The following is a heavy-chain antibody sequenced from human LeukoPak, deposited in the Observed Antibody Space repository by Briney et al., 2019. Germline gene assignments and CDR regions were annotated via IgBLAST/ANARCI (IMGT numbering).Heavy chain of an antibody. CDR1: GDSISSTSYY. Sequence: SETLSLTCTVSGDSISSTSYYWGWIRQPPGKGLEWIGSIHYSGNTYYSPSLKSRVTISVDTSKNQFSLKLSSVTAADTAVYYCAADSSGYYYGPYWGQGTLVTVSS. J-gene: IGHJ4*02. D-gene: IGHD3-22*01. V-gene: IGHV4-39*01. CDR2: IHYSGNT. CDR3: AADSSGYYYGPY.